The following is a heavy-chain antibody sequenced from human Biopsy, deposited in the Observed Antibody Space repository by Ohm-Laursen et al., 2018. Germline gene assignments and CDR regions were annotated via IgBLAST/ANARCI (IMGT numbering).Heavy chain of an antibody. CDR2: IGSDARST. Sequence: SLRLSCAASGFTFSNYAMGWVRQAPGKGLECVSSIGSDARSTLYADSVQGRFTISRDNSKNTLYLQIDNLRAEDTALYYCAREGPYYSDFWGQGTLVTVSS. CDR3: AREGPYYSDF. CDR1: GFTFSNYA. V-gene: IGHV3-23*01. J-gene: IGHJ4*02.